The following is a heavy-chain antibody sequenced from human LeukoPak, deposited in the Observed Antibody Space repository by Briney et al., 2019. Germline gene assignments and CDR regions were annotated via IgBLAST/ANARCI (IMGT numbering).Heavy chain of an antibody. V-gene: IGHV4-4*07. CDR2: VYTSGII. D-gene: IGHD3-9*01. Sequence: SETLSLTCTVSGGLINNYWSWIRQPAGKGLEWIGRVYTSGIINYNPSLKSRITMSVDTSKNQFSLKLTSVTAADTAVYYCARHNGFDRGYYYYMDVWGKGTTVTVSS. CDR1: GGLINNY. CDR3: ARHNGFDRGYYYYMDV. J-gene: IGHJ6*03.